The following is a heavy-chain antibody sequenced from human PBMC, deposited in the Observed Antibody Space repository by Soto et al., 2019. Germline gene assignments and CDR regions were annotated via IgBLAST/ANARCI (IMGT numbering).Heavy chain of an antibody. CDR2: IDSSGEK. Sequence: QVTLKESGPVLVNPTETLTLRCTVSGLSITDSEMGVSWIRQPPGPPLEWLAHIDSSGEKSYRTFLKSRLAISKDTSKSQIVRTMTNMDPADTATYYCARRHLAVAVSPWFDPWGQGSPVTVSS. CDR3: ARRHLAVAVSPWFDP. J-gene: IGHJ5*02. D-gene: IGHD6-19*01. V-gene: IGHV2-26*01. CDR1: GLSITDSEMG.